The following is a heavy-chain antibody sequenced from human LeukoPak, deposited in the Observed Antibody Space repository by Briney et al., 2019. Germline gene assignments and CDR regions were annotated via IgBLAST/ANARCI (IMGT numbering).Heavy chain of an antibody. CDR3: ARGPYGDHGQGFDY. J-gene: IGHJ4*02. Sequence: GGSLRLSCAASGFTFSSYEMNWVRQAPGKGLEWVSYISSSGSTIYYADSVKGRFTISRDNAKNSLYLQMNSLRAEDTAVYYCARGPYGDHGQGFDYWGQGTLVTVSS. CDR1: GFTFSSYE. D-gene: IGHD4-17*01. V-gene: IGHV3-48*03. CDR2: ISSSGSTI.